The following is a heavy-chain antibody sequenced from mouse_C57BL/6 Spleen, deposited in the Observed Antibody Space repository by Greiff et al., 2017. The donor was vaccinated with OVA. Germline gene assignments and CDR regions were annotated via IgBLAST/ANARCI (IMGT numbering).Heavy chain of an antibody. CDR1: GYTFTDYY. CDR2: INPYNGGT. CDR3: ARDDYDVYFDY. V-gene: IGHV1-19*01. D-gene: IGHD2-4*01. Sequence: VQLQQSGPVLVKPGASVKMSCKASGYTFTDYYMNWVKQSHGKSLEWIGVINPYNGGTSYNQKFKGKATLTVDKSSSTAYMELNSLTSEDSAVYYCARDDYDVYFDYWGQGTTLTVSS. J-gene: IGHJ2*01.